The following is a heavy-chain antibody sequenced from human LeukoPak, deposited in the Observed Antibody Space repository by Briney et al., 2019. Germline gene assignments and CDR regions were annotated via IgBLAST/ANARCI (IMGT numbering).Heavy chain of an antibody. J-gene: IGHJ4*02. CDR3: ARVPGYDSSGYFDY. V-gene: IGHV3-30*04. D-gene: IGHD3-22*01. CDR1: GFTFSSYA. Sequence: GGSLRLSCAASGFTFSSYAMHWVRQAPGKGLGWVAVISYDGSNKYYADSVKGRFTISRDNSKNTLYLQMNSLRAEDTAFYYCARVPGYDSSGYFDYWGQGTLVTVSS. CDR2: ISYDGSNK.